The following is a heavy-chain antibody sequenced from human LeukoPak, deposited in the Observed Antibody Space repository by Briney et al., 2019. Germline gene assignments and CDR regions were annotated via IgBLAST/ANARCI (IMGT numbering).Heavy chain of an antibody. J-gene: IGHJ4*02. CDR1: GGSFSGYY. D-gene: IGHD6-19*01. CDR3: ARWGSGWYYFDY. V-gene: IGHV4-34*01. CDR2: INHSGST. Sequence: SETLSLTCAVYGGSFSGYYWSWIRQPPGKGLEWIGEINHSGSTNYNPSLKSRVTISIDTSKNQFSLKLSSVTAADTAVYYCARWGSGWYYFDYWGQGTLVTDSS.